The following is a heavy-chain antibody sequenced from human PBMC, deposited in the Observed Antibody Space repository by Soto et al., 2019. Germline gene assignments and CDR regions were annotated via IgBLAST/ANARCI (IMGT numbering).Heavy chain of an antibody. CDR2: IYYSGST. Sequence: SETLSLTCTVSGGSISSYYWSWIRQPPGKGLEWIGYIYYSGSTNYNPSLKSRVTLSVDTSKNQFSLKLSSVTAADTAVYYCARPGRGYCSGGSCYYLYWGQGTLVTVSS. D-gene: IGHD2-15*01. J-gene: IGHJ4*02. CDR1: GGSISSYY. V-gene: IGHV4-59*01. CDR3: ARPGRGYCSGGSCYYLY.